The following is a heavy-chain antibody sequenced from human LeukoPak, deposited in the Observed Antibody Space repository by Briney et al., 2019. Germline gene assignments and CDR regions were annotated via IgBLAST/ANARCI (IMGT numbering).Heavy chain of an antibody. CDR3: ARVLSTVTTGDY. Sequence: PGGSLRLSCVVSGFTFTRHWMHWVRQAPGKGLVWVSRMNDDGSSTSYAEALKGRFTISRDNAKTSLYLQMNSLRAEDTAVYYCARVLSTVTTGDYWGQGTLVTVSS. J-gene: IGHJ4*02. CDR1: GFTFTRHW. CDR2: MNDDGSST. D-gene: IGHD4-17*01. V-gene: IGHV3-74*01.